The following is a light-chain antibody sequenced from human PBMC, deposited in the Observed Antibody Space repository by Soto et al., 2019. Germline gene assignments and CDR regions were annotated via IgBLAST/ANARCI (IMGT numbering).Light chain of an antibody. Sequence: IQLTQSPSFLSASVGDRVTITCRASQGISTYLAWYQQKLGKAPKLLIYAASDLETGGPSRFSGSGAGTGCTFTISSLQPEDVATDYCQQYESLPLTFGQGTRLEIK. V-gene: IGKV1-33*01. J-gene: IGKJ5*01. CDR1: QGISTY. CDR2: AAS. CDR3: QQYESLPLT.